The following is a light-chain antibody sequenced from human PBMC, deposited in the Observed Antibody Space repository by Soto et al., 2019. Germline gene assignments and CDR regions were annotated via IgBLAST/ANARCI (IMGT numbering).Light chain of an antibody. Sequence: ELTRSPSTLTLTPGERATLSCRASQSVSSICLAWYQQKPGQAPRLLIYGASSRATGIPDKFSGSGSGTDFTLTISRLEPEDLTVYYGQQYGSSRWRFGQGP. CDR3: QQYGSSRWR. CDR1: QSVSSIC. J-gene: IGKJ1*01. V-gene: IGKV3-20*01. CDR2: GAS.